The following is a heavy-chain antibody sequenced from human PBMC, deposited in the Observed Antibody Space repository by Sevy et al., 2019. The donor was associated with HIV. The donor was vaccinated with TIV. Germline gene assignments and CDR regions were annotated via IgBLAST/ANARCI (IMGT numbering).Heavy chain of an antibody. Sequence: ASVKVSCKASGGTFSSYGISWVRQAPGQGLEWMGGIIPILGTVNYAQKFQGRVTITADESTKTAYMELSSLRSEDTAVYYWARGGGNGWYYFDYWGQEPLVTVSS. V-gene: IGHV1-69*13. D-gene: IGHD6-19*01. J-gene: IGHJ4*02. CDR3: ARGGGNGWYYFDY. CDR1: GGTFSSYG. CDR2: IIPILGTV.